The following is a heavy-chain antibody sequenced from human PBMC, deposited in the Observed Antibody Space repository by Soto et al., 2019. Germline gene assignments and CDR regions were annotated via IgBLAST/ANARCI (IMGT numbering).Heavy chain of an antibody. J-gene: IGHJ6*02. D-gene: IGHD1-1*01. CDR1: GFTFSNYW. CDR2: VNNDGTDT. CDR3: TRGGLKNALDV. V-gene: IGHV3-74*03. Sequence: EVQLVESGGGLVQPGGSLRLSCAASGFTFSNYWMYWVRQAPGKGLVWVSRVNNDGTDTTHADSVKGRFTISRDNAENTLYLQMNSLRAEDTDVYYCTRGGLKNALDVWGQGSTVTVSS.